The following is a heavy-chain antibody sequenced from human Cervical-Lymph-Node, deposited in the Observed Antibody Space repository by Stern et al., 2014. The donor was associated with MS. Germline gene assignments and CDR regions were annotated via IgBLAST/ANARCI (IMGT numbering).Heavy chain of an antibody. CDR2: ISYDGSNK. CDR1: GFTFSSYT. Sequence: VQLVESGGGVVQPGRSLRLSCAAYGFTFSSYTMHWVRQAPGKGLEWVALISYDGSNKYYADSVKGRFTISRDNSKNTLDLQMNSLRAEDTAVYYCASLPQYWGQGTLVTVSS. J-gene: IGHJ4*02. V-gene: IGHV3-30*01. CDR3: ASLPQY.